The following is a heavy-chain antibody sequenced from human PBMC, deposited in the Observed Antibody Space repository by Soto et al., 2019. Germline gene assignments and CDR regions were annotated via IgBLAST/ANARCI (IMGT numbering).Heavy chain of an antibody. CDR1: GFTFSSYG. D-gene: IGHD3-10*01. CDR3: ARDFGLPGWPPQGGFDY. CDR2: IWYDGSNK. Sequence: LRLSCSASGFTFSSYGMHWVRQAPGKGLEWVAVIWYDGSNKYYADSVKGRFTISRDNSKNTLYLQMNSLRAEDTAVYYCARDFGLPGWPPQGGFDYWGQGTLVTVSS. J-gene: IGHJ4*02. V-gene: IGHV3-33*01.